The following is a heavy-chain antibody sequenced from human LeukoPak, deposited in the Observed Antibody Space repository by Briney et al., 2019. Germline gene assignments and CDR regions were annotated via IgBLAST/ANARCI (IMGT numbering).Heavy chain of an antibody. V-gene: IGHV4-34*01. CDR2: INHSGST. D-gene: IGHD5-18*01. CDR3: ARGTPGYSYGYDY. J-gene: IGHJ4*02. Sequence: SETLSLTCAVYGGSFSGYYWSWIRQPPGKGLEWIGEINHSGSTNYNPSLKSRVTISVDTSKNQFSLKLSSVTAADTAVYYCARGTPGYSYGYDYWGQGTLVTVSS. CDR1: GGSFSGYY.